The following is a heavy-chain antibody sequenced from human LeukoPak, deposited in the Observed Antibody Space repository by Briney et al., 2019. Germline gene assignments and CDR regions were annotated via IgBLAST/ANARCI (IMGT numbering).Heavy chain of an antibody. CDR2: VYGSGYT. J-gene: IGHJ4*02. CDR3: ARETSLAGFASGLGFNY. D-gene: IGHD6-19*01. V-gene: IGHV4-59*01. CDR1: GFTFSSYW. Sequence: GSLRLSCAASGFTFSSYWMSWIRQPPGKGLEWIGYVYGSGYTNYNPSLKSRVTMSIDTSKNHFSLKLTSVTAADTATYYCARETSLAGFASGLGFNYWGQGILVTVSS.